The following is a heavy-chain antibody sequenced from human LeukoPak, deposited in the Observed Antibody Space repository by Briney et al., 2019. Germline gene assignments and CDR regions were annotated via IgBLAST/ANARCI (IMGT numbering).Heavy chain of an antibody. Sequence: SETLSLTCTVSGGSISSYYWGWIRQPAGKGLEWIGRIYTSGSTNYNPSLKSRVTMSVDTSKNQFSLKLSSVTAADTAVYYCARFNYGSVLRYFDWLIIQGWFDPWGQGTLVTVSS. CDR1: GGSISSYY. CDR2: IYTSGST. V-gene: IGHV4-4*07. CDR3: ARFNYGSVLRYFDWLIIQGWFDP. J-gene: IGHJ5*02. D-gene: IGHD3-9*01.